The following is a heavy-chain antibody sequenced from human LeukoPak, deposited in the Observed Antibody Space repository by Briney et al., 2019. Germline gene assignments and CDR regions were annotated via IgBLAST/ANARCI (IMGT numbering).Heavy chain of an antibody. CDR1: GYTFTSYG. D-gene: IGHD6-13*01. J-gene: IGHJ4*02. Sequence: ASVKVSCKASGYTFTSYGISWVRQAPGRGLEWMGWISAYNGNTNYAQKLQGRVTMTTDTSTSTAYMELRSLRSDDTAVYYCARDRYSSSWANFDYWGQGTLVTVSS. CDR3: ARDRYSSSWANFDY. CDR2: ISAYNGNT. V-gene: IGHV1-18*04.